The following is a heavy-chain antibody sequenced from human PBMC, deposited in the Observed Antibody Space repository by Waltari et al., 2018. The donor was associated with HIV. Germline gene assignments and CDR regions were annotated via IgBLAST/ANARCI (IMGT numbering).Heavy chain of an antibody. D-gene: IGHD7-27*01. Sequence: HVQLLEAGGGAVLPGRSLRLPCAASGFTSSSFGPPCVRQAPGKGLEWVAVIWYDGRNKYYADSVKGRFTISRDNSKNTLYLQMNSLRAEDTAVYYCARDEPNRGGMDVWGQGTTVTVSS. CDR1: GFTSSSFG. J-gene: IGHJ6*02. CDR3: ARDEPNRGGMDV. CDR2: IWYDGRNK. V-gene: IGHV3-33*01.